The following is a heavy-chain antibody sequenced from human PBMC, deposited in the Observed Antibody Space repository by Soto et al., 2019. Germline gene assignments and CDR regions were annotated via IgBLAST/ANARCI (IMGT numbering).Heavy chain of an antibody. D-gene: IGHD2-21*02. CDR1: GYSSSNYY. Sequence: QVQVVQSGAEVKEPGASVKVSCKASGYSSSNYYTHWVRQAPGQGLEWMGIVNPNGETTNYAQRFQGRAALTRDTSTNTDYMALSRLTSDDTAIYFCASVTTIWSNWGQGTLVTVSS. CDR3: ASVTTIWSN. J-gene: IGHJ4*02. V-gene: IGHV1-46*01. CDR2: VNPNGETT.